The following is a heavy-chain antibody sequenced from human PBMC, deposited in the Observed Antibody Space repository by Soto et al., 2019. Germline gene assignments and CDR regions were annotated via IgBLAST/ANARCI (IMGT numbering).Heavy chain of an antibody. V-gene: IGHV3-30*18. D-gene: IGHD6-19*01. CDR2: ISYDGSNK. CDR1: GFTFSSYG. J-gene: IGHJ6*02. CDR3: AKDDSSGWPYYYYGMDV. Sequence: PGGSLRLSCAASGFTFSSYGMHWVRQAPGKGLEWVAVISYDGSNKYYADTVKGRFTISRDNSKNTLYLQMNSLRAEDTAVYYCAKDDSSGWPYYYYGMDVWGQGTTVTVSS.